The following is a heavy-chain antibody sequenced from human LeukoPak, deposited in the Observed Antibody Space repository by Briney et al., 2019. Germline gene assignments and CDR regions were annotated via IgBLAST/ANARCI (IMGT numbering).Heavy chain of an antibody. V-gene: IGHV3-21*01. Sequence: GGSLRLSCAASGFTFSSYGMTWVRQAPGKGLEWVSSISSSSSYIYYADSVKGRFTISRDNAKNSLYLQMNSLRAEDTAVYYCARGPGPITMVRGVIITLGWFDPWGQGTLVTVSS. D-gene: IGHD3-10*01. CDR1: GFTFSSYG. CDR2: ISSSSSYI. CDR3: ARGPGPITMVRGVIITLGWFDP. J-gene: IGHJ5*02.